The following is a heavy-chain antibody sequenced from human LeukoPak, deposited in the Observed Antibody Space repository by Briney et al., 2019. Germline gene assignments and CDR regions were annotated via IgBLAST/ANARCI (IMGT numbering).Heavy chain of an antibody. J-gene: IGHJ1*01. CDR2: ISAYNGNT. V-gene: IGHV1-18*01. Sequence: ASVKVSCKASGYSFTSYGISWVRQAPGQGLEWMGWISAYNGNTHYEQKLQGRFTMTTDTSTSTAYMERRSLRSDVTAVYYCARAIAVAGTTMDFQRWGQGTLVTVSS. D-gene: IGHD6-19*01. CDR1: GYSFTSYG. CDR3: ARAIAVAGTTMDFQR.